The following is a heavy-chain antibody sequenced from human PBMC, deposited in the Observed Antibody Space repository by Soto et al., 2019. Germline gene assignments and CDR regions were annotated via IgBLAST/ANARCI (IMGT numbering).Heavy chain of an antibody. J-gene: IGHJ4*02. V-gene: IGHV4-31*03. CDR3: ARVRSGFGGVIVIPFFDY. D-gene: IGHD3-16*02. CDR2: IYYSGST. CDR1: GGSISSGGYY. Sequence: PSETLSLTCTVSGGSISSGGYYWSWIRQHPGKGLEWIGYIYYSGSTYYNPSLKSRVTISVDTSKNQFSLKLSSVTAADTAVYYCARVRSGFGGVIVIPFFDYWGQGTLVTVS.